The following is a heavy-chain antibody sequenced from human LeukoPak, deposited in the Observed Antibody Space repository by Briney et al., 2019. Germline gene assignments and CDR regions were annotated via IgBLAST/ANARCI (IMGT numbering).Heavy chain of an antibody. Sequence: GGSLRLSCAASGFTFDDYAMHWVRQAPGKGLEWVSGISWNSGSIGYADSVKGRFTISRDNAKNSLYLRMNSLRAEDTALYYCAKDRGLWFGGQGHDYWGQGTLVTVSS. CDR1: GFTFDDYA. J-gene: IGHJ4*02. V-gene: IGHV3-9*01. CDR3: AKDRGLWFGGQGHDY. D-gene: IGHD3-10*01. CDR2: ISWNSGSI.